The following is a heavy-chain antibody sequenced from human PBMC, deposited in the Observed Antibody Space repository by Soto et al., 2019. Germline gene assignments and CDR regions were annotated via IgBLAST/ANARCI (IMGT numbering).Heavy chain of an antibody. Sequence: ASVKVSCKASGYTFTCYYMHWVRQAPGQGLEWMGIINPSGGSTSYAQKFQGRVTMTRDTSTSTVYMELSSLRSEDTAVYYCARDRLPDNYDSSGHDPIIDYWGQGTLVTVSS. V-gene: IGHV1-46*01. CDR1: GYTFTCYY. CDR2: INPSGGST. CDR3: ARDRLPDNYDSSGHDPIIDY. D-gene: IGHD3-22*01. J-gene: IGHJ4*02.